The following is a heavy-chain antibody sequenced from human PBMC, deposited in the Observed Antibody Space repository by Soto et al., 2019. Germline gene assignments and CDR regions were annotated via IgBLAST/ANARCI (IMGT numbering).Heavy chain of an antibody. CDR1: GYTFTSYA. CDR2: INAGNGNT. CDR3: ARDPYYDFWSGYHNYYMDV. D-gene: IGHD3-3*01. Sequence: ASVKVSCKASGYTFTSYAMHWVRQAPGQRLEWMGWINAGNGNTKYSQKFQGRVTITRDTSASTAYMELSSLRSEDTAVYYCARDPYYDFWSGYHNYYMDVWGKGTTVTVSS. V-gene: IGHV1-3*01. J-gene: IGHJ6*03.